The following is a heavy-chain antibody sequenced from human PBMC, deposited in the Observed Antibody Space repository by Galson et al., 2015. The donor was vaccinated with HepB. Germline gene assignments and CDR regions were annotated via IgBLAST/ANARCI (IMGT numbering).Heavy chain of an antibody. CDR1: GFTFSSYA. Sequence: SLRLSCAASGFTFSSYAMHWVRQAPGKGLEWVAVISYDGSNKYYADSVKGRFTISRDNSKNTLYLQMNSLRAEDTAVYYCARETIQPPHYFDYWGQGTLVTVSS. D-gene: IGHD3-3*01. V-gene: IGHV3-30-3*01. CDR3: ARETIQPPHYFDY. J-gene: IGHJ4*02. CDR2: ISYDGSNK.